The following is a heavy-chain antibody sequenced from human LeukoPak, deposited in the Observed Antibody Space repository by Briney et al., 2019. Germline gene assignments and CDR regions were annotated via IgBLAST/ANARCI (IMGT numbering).Heavy chain of an antibody. V-gene: IGHV4-4*07. CDR1: GGSISTYG. Sequence: PSETLSLTCTVSGGSISTYGWSWIRQPAGKGLEWIGRIYTGGSTNYNPSLKSRVTMSVDTSKNQFSLKVRSVTAADTAVYYCARGPGIGYYYYMDVWGKGTTVTVSS. CDR3: ARGPGIGYYYYMDV. CDR2: IYTGGST. D-gene: IGHD3-10*01. J-gene: IGHJ6*03.